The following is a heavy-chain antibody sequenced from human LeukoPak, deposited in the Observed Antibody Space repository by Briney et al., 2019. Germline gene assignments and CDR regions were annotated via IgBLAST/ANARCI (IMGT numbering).Heavy chain of an antibody. V-gene: IGHV3-7*01. D-gene: IGHD6-13*01. CDR3: ARDGTAAGLYFDL. CDR2: IRQDGSEK. CDR1: GFTFTDYW. Sequence: GGSLRLSCEVSGFTFTDYWTNWVLQAPGKGPEWVASIRQDGSEKTYVDSVKGRFTISRDNTKNSLSLQLNGLRAEDTAVYYCARDGTAAGLYFDLWGQGTLVTVSS. J-gene: IGHJ4*01.